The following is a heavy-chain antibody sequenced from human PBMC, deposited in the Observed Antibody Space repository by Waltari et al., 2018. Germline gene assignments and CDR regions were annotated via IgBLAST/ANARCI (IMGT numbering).Heavy chain of an antibody. Sequence: VQLVQSGAEVKKPGATVKISCKASGYTFTDYYMHWVQQAPGKGLEWMGRVEPEDGEQINAGKFKGRGTITADTSTDTAYMERSSRRSEDTAVYYWATGPATPGNWFDPWGQGTLVTVSS. CDR1: GYTFTDYY. V-gene: IGHV1-69-2*01. J-gene: IGHJ5*02. D-gene: IGHD2-15*01. CDR2: VEPEDGEQ. CDR3: ATGPATPGNWFDP.